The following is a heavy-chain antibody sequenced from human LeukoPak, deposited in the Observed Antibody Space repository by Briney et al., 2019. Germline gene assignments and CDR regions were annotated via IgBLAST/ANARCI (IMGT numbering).Heavy chain of an antibody. J-gene: IGHJ6*03. Sequence: ASVKVSCKVSGYTLTELSMHWVRQAPGKGLEWMGGFDPEDGETIYAQKFQGRVTMTEDTSTDTAYMELSSLRSEDTAVYYCATDSSITMVRGPINYMDVWGKGTTVTVSS. CDR1: GYTLTELS. V-gene: IGHV1-24*01. CDR3: ATDSSITMVRGPINYMDV. CDR2: FDPEDGET. D-gene: IGHD3-10*01.